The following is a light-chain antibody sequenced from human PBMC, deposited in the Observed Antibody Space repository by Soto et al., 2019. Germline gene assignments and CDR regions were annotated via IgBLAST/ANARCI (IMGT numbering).Light chain of an antibody. Sequence: EIVLTQSPGTLSLSPGEGATVSCRVSQSINSKSLVWYQRKFGQAPRLLIYNTSTRATGIPDRFSGSGSWTDFTLSISGLEPEDFDVYYCQHYGGSFIFGPGTKVDFK. CDR2: NTS. CDR1: QSINSKS. V-gene: IGKV3-20*01. CDR3: QHYGGSFI. J-gene: IGKJ3*01.